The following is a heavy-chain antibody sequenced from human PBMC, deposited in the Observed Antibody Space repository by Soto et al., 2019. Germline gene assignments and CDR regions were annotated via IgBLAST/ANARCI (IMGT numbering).Heavy chain of an antibody. D-gene: IGHD3-3*01. CDR1: GFTFSSYG. CDR2: IWYDGSNK. Sequence: GGSLRLSCAASGFTFSSYGMHWVRQAPGKGLEWVAVIWYDGSNKYYADSVKGRFTISRDNSKNTLYLQMNSLRAEDTAVYYCAREVTNTIFGVVIIPASQYYFDYWGQGTLVTVSS. J-gene: IGHJ4*02. CDR3: AREVTNTIFGVVIIPASQYYFDY. V-gene: IGHV3-33*01.